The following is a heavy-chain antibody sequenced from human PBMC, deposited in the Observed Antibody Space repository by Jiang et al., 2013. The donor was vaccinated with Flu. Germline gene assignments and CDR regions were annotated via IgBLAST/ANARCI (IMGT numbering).Heavy chain of an antibody. CDR3: ASLPYRTDIPYTPDI. V-gene: IGHV1-69*04. J-gene: IGHJ3*02. D-gene: IGHD2-15*01. CDR2: VIPILGMT. CDR1: GGTFINYA. Sequence: VKVSCEASGGTFINYAISWVRQAPGQGLEWMGRVIPILGMTNYAQKFQGRVTITADTSTSTAYMELTSLRSDDTAVYYCASLPYRTDIPYTPDIWGQGDNGHRLF.